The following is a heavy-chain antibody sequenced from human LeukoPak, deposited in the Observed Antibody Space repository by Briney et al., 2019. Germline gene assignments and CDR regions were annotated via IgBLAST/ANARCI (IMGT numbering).Heavy chain of an antibody. Sequence: SESLSLTCTVSGGSISSGDYYWSWIRQPPGKGLEWIGYIYYSGSTYYNPSLKSQVTISVDTSKNQFSLKLSSVTAADTAVYYCARISFYYDSSGYPPPFNYWGQGTLVTVSS. CDR3: ARISFYYDSSGYPPPFNY. CDR2: IYYSGST. J-gene: IGHJ4*02. D-gene: IGHD3-22*01. CDR1: GGSISSGDYY. V-gene: IGHV4-30-4*01.